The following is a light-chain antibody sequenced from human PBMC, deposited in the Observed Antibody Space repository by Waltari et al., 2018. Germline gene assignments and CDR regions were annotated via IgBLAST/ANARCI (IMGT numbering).Light chain of an antibody. CDR1: QTLFYSSNNKNS. J-gene: IGKJ1*01. CDR2: WAS. V-gene: IGKV4-1*01. CDR3: QQYYTTPT. Sequence: DSVMTQSPDSLPVSLGARATINCKSSQTLFYSSNNKNSLAWYQLKPGQPPKLLIFWASTRESGVPDRFSGSGSATDFTLTIDTLQAEDVAVYYCQQYYTTPTFGQGTKVEIK.